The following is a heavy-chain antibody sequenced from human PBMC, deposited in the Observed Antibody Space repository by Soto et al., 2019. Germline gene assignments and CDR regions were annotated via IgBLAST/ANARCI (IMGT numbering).Heavy chain of an antibody. V-gene: IGHV3-21*01. CDR3: ASPYSSSWREYFQH. CDR2: ISSSSSYI. Sequence: EVQLVESGGGLVKPGGSLRLSCAASGFTFSSYSMNWVRQAPGKGLEWVSSISSSSSYIYYADSVKGRFTISRDNAKNSLYLQMNSLRAEDTAVYYCASPYSSSWREYFQHWGQGTLVTVSS. CDR1: GFTFSSYS. D-gene: IGHD6-13*01. J-gene: IGHJ1*01.